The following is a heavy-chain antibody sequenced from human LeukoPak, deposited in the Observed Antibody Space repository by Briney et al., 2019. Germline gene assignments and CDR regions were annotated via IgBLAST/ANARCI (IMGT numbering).Heavy chain of an antibody. Sequence: ASVKVSCKASGYTFIDNFMHWVRQAPGQGLEWMGWINLDSGGTKYARRFQGRVTMTRDTSISTAYMELSRLRSDDTAVYYCARGAYSNSPRPHYFSMDVWGKGTTVSVSS. V-gene: IGHV1-2*02. J-gene: IGHJ6*03. CDR2: INLDSGGT. CDR3: ARGAYSNSPRPHYFSMDV. D-gene: IGHD6-13*01. CDR1: GYTFIDNF.